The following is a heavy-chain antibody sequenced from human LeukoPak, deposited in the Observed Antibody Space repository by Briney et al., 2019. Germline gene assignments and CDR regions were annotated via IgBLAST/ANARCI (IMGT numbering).Heavy chain of an antibody. Sequence: ASVKVSCKASGYTFTSYGISWVRQAPGQGLEWMGGIIPIFGTANYAQKFQGRVTITADESTSTAYMELSSLRSEDTAVYYCASGWELLPFDYWGQGTLVTVSS. V-gene: IGHV1-69*13. CDR1: GYTFTSYG. D-gene: IGHD1-26*01. CDR2: IIPIFGTA. CDR3: ASGWELLPFDY. J-gene: IGHJ4*02.